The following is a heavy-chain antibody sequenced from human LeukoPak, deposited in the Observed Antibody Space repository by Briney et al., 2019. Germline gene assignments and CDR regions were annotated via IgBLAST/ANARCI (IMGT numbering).Heavy chain of an antibody. D-gene: IGHD3-22*01. Sequence: SETLSLTCTVSGGSISNYFWSWIRQPPGKGLEWIGYVHNSGSANYKHSLKSRLNISIDTSEHRLSLKLSSVTAADPAVYYCASLGGYYESSSYSQLDAFDIWGQGTMVTVSS. CDR3: ASLGGYYESSSYSQLDAFDI. CDR2: VHNSGSA. CDR1: GGSISNYF. J-gene: IGHJ3*02. V-gene: IGHV4-59*01.